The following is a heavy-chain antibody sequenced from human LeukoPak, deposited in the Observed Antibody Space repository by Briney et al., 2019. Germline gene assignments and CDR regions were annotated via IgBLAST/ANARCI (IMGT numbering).Heavy chain of an antibody. J-gene: IGHJ6*03. CDR3: ARFSEVYYYVDV. D-gene: IGHD2/OR15-2a*01. CDR1: GFTFDSYN. Sequence: GGSLRLSCAASGFTFDSYNMNWVRQAPGKGLEWVASIRSYGSYIHYADSVKGRFTISRDDAKKSLYLQMNSLRAEDTAVYYCARFSEVYYYVDVWGTGTTVTVSS. V-gene: IGHV3-21*01. CDR2: IRSYGSYI.